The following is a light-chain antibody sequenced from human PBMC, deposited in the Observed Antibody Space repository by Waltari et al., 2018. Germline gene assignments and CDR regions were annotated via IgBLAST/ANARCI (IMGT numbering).Light chain of an antibody. V-gene: IGKV3-15*01. CDR2: GAS. Sequence: EIVMTQSPATLSVSPGERAPLSCRASQSVSSNLAWYQQKPGQAPRLLIYGASTRATGIPARFSGSGSGTEFTLTISSLQSEDFVVYYCQQYNNWPKTFGQGTKVEIK. J-gene: IGKJ1*01. CDR3: QQYNNWPKT. CDR1: QSVSSN.